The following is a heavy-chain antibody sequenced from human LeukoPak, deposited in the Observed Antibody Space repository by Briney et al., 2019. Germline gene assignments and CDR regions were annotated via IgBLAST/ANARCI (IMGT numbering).Heavy chain of an antibody. Sequence: GGSLRLSCAASGFTFSSYGMHWVRQAPGKGLEWVAVIWYDGSNKYCADSVKGRFTISRDNSKNTLYLQMNSLRAEDAAVYYCVRGNDYGGPHYWGQGTLVTVSS. D-gene: IGHD4-23*01. J-gene: IGHJ4*02. CDR2: IWYDGSNK. CDR1: GFTFSSYG. V-gene: IGHV3-33*01. CDR3: VRGNDYGGPHY.